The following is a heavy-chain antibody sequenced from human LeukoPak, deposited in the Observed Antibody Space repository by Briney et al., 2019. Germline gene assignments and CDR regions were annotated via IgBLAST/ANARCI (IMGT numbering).Heavy chain of an antibody. D-gene: IGHD2-2*01. CDR1: GGSLNISSYY. Sequence: SETLSLTCTVSGGSLNISSYYWGWIRQPPGKGLEWIGSIYYSGRTYYNPSLKIRVTIFVDTSKNQFSLKLNSVAAADTAVYYCARSQATAMVSDYWGQGTLVTVSS. CDR3: ARSQATAMVSDY. J-gene: IGHJ4*02. CDR2: IYYSGRT. V-gene: IGHV4-39*01.